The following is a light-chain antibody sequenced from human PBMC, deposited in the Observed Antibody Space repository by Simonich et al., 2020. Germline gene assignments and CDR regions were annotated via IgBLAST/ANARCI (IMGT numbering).Light chain of an antibody. CDR3: QQYYSTPFT. CDR1: QSVLYSSNNKNY. V-gene: IGKV4-1*01. J-gene: IGKJ3*01. Sequence: DIVMTQSPDSLAVSLGERATINCTSSQSVLYSSNNKNYLAWYPQKPGQPPKLLIYWASTRESGVPDLFSGSGSGTDFTLTIGSLQAEDVAVYYCQQYYSTPFTFGPGTKVDIK. CDR2: WAS.